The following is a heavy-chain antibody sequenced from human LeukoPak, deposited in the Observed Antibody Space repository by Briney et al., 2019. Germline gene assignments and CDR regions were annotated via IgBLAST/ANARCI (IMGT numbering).Heavy chain of an antibody. CDR3: ARESDYGEDY. CDR1: GGSISSYY. J-gene: IGHJ4*02. D-gene: IGHD4-17*01. CDR2: IYYSGST. Sequence: SETLSLTCTVSGGSISSYYWSWIRQPPRKGLEWIGYIYYSGSTNYNPSLKSRVTISVDTSKNQFSLKLSSVTAADTAVYYCARESDYGEDYWGQGTLVTVSS. V-gene: IGHV4-59*01.